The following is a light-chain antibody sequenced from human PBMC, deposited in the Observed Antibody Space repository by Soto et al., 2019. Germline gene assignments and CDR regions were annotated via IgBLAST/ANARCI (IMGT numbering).Light chain of an antibody. CDR1: QSVSTNY. Sequence: EIGLKLSPATLSLSTGERATLSCGASQSVSTNYLAWYQQKPGLVPRLLIYDASYRATGIPARFSGSGSGTDFTLTISSLEPEDFAVYYCQHRSSWPVSFGQGTRLEI. V-gene: IGKV3D-20*01. CDR2: DAS. CDR3: QHRSSWPVS. J-gene: IGKJ5*01.